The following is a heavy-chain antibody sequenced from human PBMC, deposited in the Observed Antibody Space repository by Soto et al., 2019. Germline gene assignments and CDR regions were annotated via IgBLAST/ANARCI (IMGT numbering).Heavy chain of an antibody. CDR2: ISGSGGST. D-gene: IGHD3-9*01. CDR1: GFTFSSYA. CDR3: AKRVTGFEYYYYYYGMDV. Sequence: GGSLRLSCAASGFTFSSYAMSWVRQAPGKGLEWVSAISGSGGSTYYADSVKGRFTISRDNSKNTLYLQMNSLRAEDTAVYYCAKRVTGFEYYYYYYGMDVWGQGTTVTVSS. V-gene: IGHV3-23*01. J-gene: IGHJ6*02.